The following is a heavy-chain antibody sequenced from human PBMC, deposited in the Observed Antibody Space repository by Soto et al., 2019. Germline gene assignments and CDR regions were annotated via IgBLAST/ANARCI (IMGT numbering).Heavy chain of an antibody. CDR3: ASVASGNLDY. Sequence: GASVKVSCKASGGTFSSYTISWVRQAPGQGLEWMGRIIPILGIANYAQKYQGRVTITADKSTSTAYMELSSLRSEDTAVYYCASVASGNLDYWGQGTLVTSPQ. V-gene: IGHV1-69*02. CDR1: GGTFSSYT. CDR2: IIPILGIA. J-gene: IGHJ4*02. D-gene: IGHD1-1*01.